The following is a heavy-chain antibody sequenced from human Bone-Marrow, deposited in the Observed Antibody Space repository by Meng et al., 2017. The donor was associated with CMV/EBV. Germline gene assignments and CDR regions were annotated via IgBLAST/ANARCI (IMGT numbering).Heavy chain of an antibody. D-gene: IGHD3-10*01. Sequence: FSSYAIRWVRPAPGQGLEWMGGIIPILGIANYAQKFQGRVTITADKSTSTAYMELSSLRSEDTAVYYCASHTYYYGSGSYSQNWFDPWGQGTLVTVSS. CDR1: FSSYA. V-gene: IGHV1-69*10. CDR3: ASHTYYYGSGSYSQNWFDP. J-gene: IGHJ5*02. CDR2: IIPILGIA.